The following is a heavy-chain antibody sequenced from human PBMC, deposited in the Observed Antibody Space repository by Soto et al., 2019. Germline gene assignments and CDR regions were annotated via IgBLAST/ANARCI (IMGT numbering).Heavy chain of an antibody. D-gene: IGHD2-15*01. CDR2: INHSGST. CDR3: ATPGYCSGGSCYSGFNY. V-gene: IGHV4-34*01. Sequence: SETLSLTCAVYGGSFSGYYRSWIRQPPGKGLEWIGEINHSGSTNYNPSLKSRVTISVDTSKNLFSLKLSSVTAADTAVYYCATPGYCSGGSCYSGFNYWGQGTLVTVSS. J-gene: IGHJ4*02. CDR1: GGSFSGYY.